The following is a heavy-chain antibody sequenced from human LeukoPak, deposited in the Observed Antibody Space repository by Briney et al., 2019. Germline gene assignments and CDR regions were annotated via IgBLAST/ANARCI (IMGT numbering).Heavy chain of an antibody. V-gene: IGHV3-7*01. Sequence: GGSLRPSCAASGFTFSSYWMTWIRQAPGKGLEWVANIKQDGSEKYYVDSVKGRFTISRDNAKNSLYLQMNSLRAEDTAVYYCARDTGGGYSCYDCWGQGTLVTVSS. CDR2: IKQDGSEK. CDR3: ARDTGGGYSCYDC. CDR1: GFTFSSYW. D-gene: IGHD5-18*01. J-gene: IGHJ4*02.